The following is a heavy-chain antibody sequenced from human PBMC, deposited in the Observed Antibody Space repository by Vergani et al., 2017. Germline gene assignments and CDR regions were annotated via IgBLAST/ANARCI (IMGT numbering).Heavy chain of an antibody. V-gene: IGHV3-66*02. CDR2: IYSGDET. D-gene: IGHD3-10*01. J-gene: IGHJ5*02. CDR3: ARGNYYGSGTYVDP. CDR1: GSTVSGNY. Sequence: ELQLVESGGGLVQPGGSLRLSCAASGSTVSGNYMTWVRQAPGKGLGRVSHIYSGDETYYAYSVKCRVTISRATSKNTPHLQINNHRVEDTAVYYCARGNYYGSGTYVDPWGQGTLVTVSS.